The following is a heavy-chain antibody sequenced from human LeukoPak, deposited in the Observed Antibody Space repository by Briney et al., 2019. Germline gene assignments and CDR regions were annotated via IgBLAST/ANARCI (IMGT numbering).Heavy chain of an antibody. D-gene: IGHD2-8*01. Sequence: SQTLSLTCTVSSGSISSPPYYWSWIRQPAGTEVEWIGRIYSSGIFDYNPSLKSRVTLSIDTSKNSFSLRLSSVTATDTAVYYCARGPGSATKEAFDIWGQGTMVTVSS. V-gene: IGHV4-61*02. J-gene: IGHJ3*02. CDR2: IYSSGIF. CDR1: SGSISSPPYY. CDR3: ARGPGSATKEAFDI.